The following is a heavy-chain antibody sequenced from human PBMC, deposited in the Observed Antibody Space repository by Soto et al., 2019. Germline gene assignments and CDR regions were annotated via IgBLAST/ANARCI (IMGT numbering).Heavy chain of an antibody. J-gene: IGHJ4*02. CDR1: SGSISSSNW. D-gene: IGHD4-17*01. Sequence: QVQLQESGPGLVKPSGTLSLTCAVSSGSISSSNWWSWVRQPPGKGLEWIGEIYHSGSTNYNPSLKSRVTISVEKSKNQFSLKLSSVTAADTAVYYCARQYDYGDRIYYFDYWGQGTLVTVSS. V-gene: IGHV4-4*02. CDR2: IYHSGST. CDR3: ARQYDYGDRIYYFDY.